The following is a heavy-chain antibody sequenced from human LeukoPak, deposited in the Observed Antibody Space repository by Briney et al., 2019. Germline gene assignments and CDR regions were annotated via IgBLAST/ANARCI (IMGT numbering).Heavy chain of an antibody. CDR1: GFTFSSYE. CDR2: ISSSGSTI. V-gene: IGHV3-48*03. Sequence: GGSLRLSCAASGFTFSSYEMNWVRQAPGKGLEWVSYISSSGSTIYYADSVKGRFTISRDNAKNTLYLQMNSLRAEDTAVYYCARDWFHAIDYWGQGTLVTVSS. CDR3: ARDWFHAIDY. J-gene: IGHJ4*02. D-gene: IGHD2/OR15-2a*01.